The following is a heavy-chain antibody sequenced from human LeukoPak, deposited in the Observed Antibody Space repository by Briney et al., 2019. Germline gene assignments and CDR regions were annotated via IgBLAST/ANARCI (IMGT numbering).Heavy chain of an antibody. CDR2: IYYTGST. V-gene: IGHV4-59*08. CDR3: ARRDGEYRQRFDT. Sequence: SETLSLTCTVSGGSISSFYWSWILQPPGKGLEWIGYIYYTGSTNYNSSLKSRVTISIDTSKNRFSLTLHSVTAADTAVYYCARRDGEYRQRFDTWGQGTRVTVSS. D-gene: IGHD4-17*01. CDR1: GGSISSFY. J-gene: IGHJ5*02.